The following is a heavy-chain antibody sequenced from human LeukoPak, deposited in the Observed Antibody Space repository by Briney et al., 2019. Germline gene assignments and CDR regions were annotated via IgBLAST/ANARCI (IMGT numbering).Heavy chain of an antibody. D-gene: IGHD1-14*01. V-gene: IGHV4-39*07. CDR3: ARGRNSVGFYYYYYYMDV. Sequence: PSETLSLTCTVSGGSISSSNYYWPWIRQPPGKGLEWIGSVYYSGTTYYNPSLMSRATISADTSKNQFSLKLSSVTAADTAVYYCARGRNSVGFYYYYYYMDVWGKGTTVTVSS. CDR2: VYYSGTT. J-gene: IGHJ6*03. CDR1: GGSISSSNYY.